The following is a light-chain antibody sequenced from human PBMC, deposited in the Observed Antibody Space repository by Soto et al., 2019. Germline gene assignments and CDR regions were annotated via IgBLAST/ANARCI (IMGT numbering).Light chain of an antibody. CDR2: GAS. Sequence: EIVLTQSPGTLSLSPGERATLSCRASQSVSSSYLAWYQQKPGQAPRLLIYGASSRATGLPDRFSGSGSGTDFTLTISRLEPEDLAVYYCQQYGSSPVTFGQGTKVEIK. CDR1: QSVSSSY. J-gene: IGKJ1*01. V-gene: IGKV3-20*01. CDR3: QQYGSSPVT.